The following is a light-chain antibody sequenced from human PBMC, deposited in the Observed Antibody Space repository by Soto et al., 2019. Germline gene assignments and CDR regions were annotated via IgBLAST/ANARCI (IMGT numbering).Light chain of an antibody. J-gene: IGKJ1*01. Sequence: EIALTQSPGTLSLSPGERVTLSCRASQSVSSNFLAWYQQKPGQAPRLLIYGASNRAAGIPDRFSGSGSGTDFTLTISRLAPEDFAVYYCHQYSSSPRTFGQGTKVDIK. CDR2: GAS. CDR1: QSVSSNF. V-gene: IGKV3-20*01. CDR3: HQYSSSPRT.